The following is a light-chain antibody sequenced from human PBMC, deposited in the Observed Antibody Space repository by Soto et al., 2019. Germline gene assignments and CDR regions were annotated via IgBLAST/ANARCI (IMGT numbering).Light chain of an antibody. V-gene: IGKV1-5*03. Sequence: DIQMTQSPSTLSASVGDSITITCRASQSVRSWLAWYQQKPGKAPNLLIYKASILETGVPSRFGGSGSGINFSLTISSLQPDDCATYYCQQYNNYPMTFGQGTKLEI. J-gene: IGKJ2*01. CDR1: QSVRSW. CDR2: KAS. CDR3: QQYNNYPMT.